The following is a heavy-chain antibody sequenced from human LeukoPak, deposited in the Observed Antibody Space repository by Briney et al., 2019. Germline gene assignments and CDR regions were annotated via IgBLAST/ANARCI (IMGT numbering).Heavy chain of an antibody. J-gene: IGHJ3*02. CDR2: ISWNSGSI. V-gene: IGHV3-9*01. D-gene: IGHD2-2*01. CDR3: AKDQRRYCSSTSCYGAFDI. Sequence: PGGSLRLSCAASGFTFDDYAMHWVRQAPGKGLEWVSGISWNSGSISYADSVKGRFTISRDNAKNSLYLQMNSLRAEDTALYYCAKDQRRYCSSTSCYGAFDIWGQGTMVTVSS. CDR1: GFTFDDYA.